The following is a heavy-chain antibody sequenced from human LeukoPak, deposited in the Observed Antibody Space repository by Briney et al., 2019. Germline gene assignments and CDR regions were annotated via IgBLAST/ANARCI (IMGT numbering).Heavy chain of an antibody. J-gene: IGHJ4*02. Sequence: PGGSLRLSCAASGFTFRSYSMNWVRQAPGQGLEWVSSISSSNSLIYYADSVRGRFTISRDNSKNSLYLQMNSLRAEDTAVYYCVRVPGDYWGQGTLVTVSS. CDR2: ISSSNSLI. CDR1: GFTFRSYS. V-gene: IGHV3-21*01. D-gene: IGHD3-10*01. CDR3: VRVPGDY.